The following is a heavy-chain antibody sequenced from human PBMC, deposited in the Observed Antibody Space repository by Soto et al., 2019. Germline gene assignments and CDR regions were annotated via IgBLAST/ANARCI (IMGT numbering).Heavy chain of an antibody. CDR1: GFTFSHYS. V-gene: IGHV3-21*01. CDR3: AKDRGRGSPVSGGLDV. J-gene: IGHJ6*02. D-gene: IGHD3-10*01. Sequence: GGSLRLSCAASGFTFSHYSMNWVRQAPGKGLEWVAFVSSTSSYIYYAGSVKGRFTISRDNATNSLYLQMNTLRAEDTVVYYCAKDRGRGSPVSGGLDVWGQGTTVTVSS. CDR2: VSSTSSYI.